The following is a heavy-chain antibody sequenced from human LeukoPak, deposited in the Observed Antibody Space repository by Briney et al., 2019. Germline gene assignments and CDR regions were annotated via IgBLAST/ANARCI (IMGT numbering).Heavy chain of an antibody. V-gene: IGHV3-23*01. CDR1: GFTFSNYA. J-gene: IGHJ4*02. Sequence: PGGSLRLSCAASGFTFSNYALSWVRQAPGKGLEWVSTFSESGGNTYYADSVKGRFTISRDNSKNTLYVQVNSLGTEDTAAYYCAKGSYYDSSGSFYFDYWGQGTLVTVSS. D-gene: IGHD3-22*01. CDR2: FSESGGNT. CDR3: AKGSYYDSSGSFYFDY.